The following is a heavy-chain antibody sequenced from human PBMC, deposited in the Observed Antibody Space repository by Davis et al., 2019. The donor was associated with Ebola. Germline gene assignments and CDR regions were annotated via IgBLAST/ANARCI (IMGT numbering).Heavy chain of an antibody. Sequence: GSLRLSCAVYGGSFSGYYWSWIRQPPGKGLEWIGYIYYSGSTNYNPSLKSRVTISVDTSKNQFSLKLSSVTAADTAVYYCARGGRYYYGSGRWFDPWGQGTLVTVSS. CDR3: ARGGRYYYGSGRWFDP. D-gene: IGHD3-10*01. CDR1: GGSFSGYY. J-gene: IGHJ5*02. V-gene: IGHV4-59*12. CDR2: IYYSGST.